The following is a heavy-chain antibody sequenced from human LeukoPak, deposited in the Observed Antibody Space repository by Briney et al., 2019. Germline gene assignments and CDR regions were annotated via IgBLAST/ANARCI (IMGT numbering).Heavy chain of an antibody. J-gene: IGHJ6*03. CDR1: GFTFSSHS. CDR2: ISSSTSYI. Sequence: GCSLRLSCAACGFTFSSHSMDLVRQAPGKGLEWVSSISSSTSYIYYADSVNVRYTISRDNGKNSLNLQMNSLRAEDTAIYYCARSSGWYHRGPDNYYYNMDVWGKGTTVTVS. V-gene: IGHV3-21*01. CDR3: ARSSGWYHRGPDNYYYNMDV. D-gene: IGHD6-19*01.